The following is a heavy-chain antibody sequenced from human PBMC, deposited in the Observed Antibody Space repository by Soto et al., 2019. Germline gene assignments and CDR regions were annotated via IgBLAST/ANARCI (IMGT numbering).Heavy chain of an antibody. Sequence: SETLSLTCTVSGGSIRSYDCTWIRQPPGKGLEWLGYIFYSGITFYNPSLKSRVTISIHTSKSQFSLQLTSVTAADTAVYYCARGAADKARVDSWGQGTLLAVSS. V-gene: IGHV4-59*01. D-gene: IGHD5-18*01. CDR1: GGSIRSYD. CDR3: ARGAADKARVDS. J-gene: IGHJ4*02. CDR2: IFYSGIT.